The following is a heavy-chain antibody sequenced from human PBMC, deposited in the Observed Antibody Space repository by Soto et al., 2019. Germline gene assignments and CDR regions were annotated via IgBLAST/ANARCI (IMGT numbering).Heavy chain of an antibody. CDR1: GFAFSSYT. CDR2: VLGGGSNT. CDR3: CNSGVGSGFYSYMDV. V-gene: IGHV3-23*01. J-gene: IGHJ6*03. Sequence: PGGSLRLSCAASGFAFSSYTMTWVRQAPGKGLEWVSAVLGGGSNTYYADSVMGRFTISRDNSKDTLYLQMNSLRVEDTALYYCCNSGVGSGFYSYMDVWGKGITVTVSS. D-gene: IGHD3-10*01.